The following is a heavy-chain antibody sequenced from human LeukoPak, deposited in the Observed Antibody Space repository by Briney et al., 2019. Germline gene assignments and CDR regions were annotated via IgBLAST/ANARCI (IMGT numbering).Heavy chain of an antibody. J-gene: IGHJ4*02. D-gene: IGHD3-10*01. CDR1: GFTFSSYA. CDR3: VKDRRITMVRGVIN. CDR2: ISGSGGST. V-gene: IGHV3-23*01. Sequence: GGSLRLSCAASGFTFSSYAMSWVRQAPGKGLEWVSAISGSGGSTYYADSVKGRFTISRDNSKNTLYLQMNSLRAEDTAVYYCVKDRRITMVRGVINWGQGTLVTVSS.